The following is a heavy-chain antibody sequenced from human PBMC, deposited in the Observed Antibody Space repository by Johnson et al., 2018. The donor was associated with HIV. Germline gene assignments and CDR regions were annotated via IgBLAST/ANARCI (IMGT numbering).Heavy chain of an antibody. CDR3: ARDEAAVRMVANDAFDI. J-gene: IGHJ3*02. V-gene: IGHV3-30*04. Sequence: QVQLVESGGGVVQPGRSLRLSCASSGFTFSSYAMHWVRHAPGKGLKWVAFLRYDGSNKYYADSVKGRFTISGDNSKNTLYLQMNSLRAEDTAVYYCARDEAAVRMVANDAFDIGGQATMVTVAS. D-gene: IGHD6-13*01. CDR2: LRYDGSNK. CDR1: GFTFSSYA.